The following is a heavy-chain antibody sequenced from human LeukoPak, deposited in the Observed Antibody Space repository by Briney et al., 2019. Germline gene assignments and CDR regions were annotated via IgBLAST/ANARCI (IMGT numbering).Heavy chain of an antibody. CDR1: GFHFNYYD. V-gene: IGHV3-21*01. D-gene: IGHD3-16*01. CDR3: ARRGGMSSGRSFDH. J-gene: IGHJ4*02. CDR2: ISSRSSYI. Sequence: GGSLRLSCVGPGFHFNYYDITWVRQAPGKGLGWVSSISSRSSYIYFADSAKGRFTISRDNANGPVFLHMTSLRPEDTAVYYCARRGGMSSGRSFDHWGQGTLVTVSS.